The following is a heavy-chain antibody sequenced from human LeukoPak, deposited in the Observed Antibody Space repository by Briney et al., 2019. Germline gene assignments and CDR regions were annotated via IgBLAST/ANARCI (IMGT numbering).Heavy chain of an antibody. J-gene: IGHJ6*02. CDR3: ARGADCSGGSCYPNYYYGMDV. CDR1: GFTFSSYW. D-gene: IGHD2-15*01. V-gene: IGHV3-21*01. CDR2: ISSSSSYI. Sequence: GGSLRLSCAASGFTFSSYWMHWVRQAPGKGLEWVSSISSSSSYIYYADSVKGRLTISRDNAKNSLYLQMNSLRAEDTAVYYCARGADCSGGSCYPNYYYGMDVWGQGTTVTVSS.